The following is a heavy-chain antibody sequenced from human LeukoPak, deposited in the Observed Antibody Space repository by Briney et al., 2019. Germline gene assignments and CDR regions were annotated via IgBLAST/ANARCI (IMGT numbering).Heavy chain of an antibody. CDR2: INHSGST. CDR3: ARSRVWGTRLNWFDP. D-gene: IGHD3-16*01. Sequence: KPSETLSLTCAVYGGSFSGYYWSWIRQPPGKGLEWIGEINHSGSTNYNPSLKSRVTISVDTSKNQFSLKLSSVTAADTAVYYCARSRVWGTRLNWFDPWGQGTLVTVSS. CDR1: GGSFSGYY. J-gene: IGHJ5*02. V-gene: IGHV4-34*01.